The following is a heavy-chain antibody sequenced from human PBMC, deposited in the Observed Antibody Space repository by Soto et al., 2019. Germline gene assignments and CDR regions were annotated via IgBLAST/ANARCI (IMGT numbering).Heavy chain of an antibody. CDR2: IWYDGSNK. Sequence: PGASLRLSCAASGFTFSSYGMHWGRQAPGKGLEWVAVIWYDGSNKYYADSVKGRFTISRDNSKNTLYLQMNSLRAEDTAVYYCARDRGADSSSWYSGAFDIWGQGTMVTVSS. CDR1: GFTFSSYG. D-gene: IGHD6-13*01. CDR3: ARDRGADSSSWYSGAFDI. J-gene: IGHJ3*02. V-gene: IGHV3-33*01.